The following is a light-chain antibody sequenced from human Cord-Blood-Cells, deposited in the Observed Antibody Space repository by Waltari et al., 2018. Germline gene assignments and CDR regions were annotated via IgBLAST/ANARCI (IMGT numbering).Light chain of an antibody. V-gene: IGLV3-21*03. J-gene: IGLJ2*01. CDR2: DDS. Sequence: SSVLTPQPSVSVAPGKTARITRGGNNIGSKGVHGYQQKPGQAPVLVVYDDSDRPSGIPERFSGSNSGNTATLTISRVEAGDEADYYCQVWDSSSDHPVFGGGTKLTVL. CDR3: QVWDSSSDHPV. CDR1: NIGSKG.